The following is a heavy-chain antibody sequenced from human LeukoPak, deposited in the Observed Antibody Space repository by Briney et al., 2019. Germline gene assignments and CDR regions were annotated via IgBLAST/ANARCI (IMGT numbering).Heavy chain of an antibody. V-gene: IGHV4-61*10. CDR1: RGSISSGNYY. Sequence: SETLSLTCTVSRGSISSGNYYWSWIRQPAGKGLEWIGYIYYSGSTNYNPSLKSRVTISVDTSKNQFSLKLSSVTAADTAVYYCARGYLYYFDYWGQGTLVTVSS. J-gene: IGHJ4*02. D-gene: IGHD3-9*01. CDR2: IYYSGST. CDR3: ARGYLYYFDY.